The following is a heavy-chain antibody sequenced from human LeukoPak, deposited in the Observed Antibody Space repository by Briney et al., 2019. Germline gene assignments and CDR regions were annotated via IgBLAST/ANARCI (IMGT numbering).Heavy chain of an antibody. J-gene: IGHJ4*02. V-gene: IGHV6-1*01. CDR3: ARDLGITGTTLFDY. D-gene: IGHD1-7*01. CDR2: TYYRYKWYN. CDR1: GDSVSSNSAA. Sequence: SQTLSLTCAIFGDSVSSNSAAWNWLRQSPTRGLEWLGRTYYRYKWYNDYAVSVKSRITINPDTSKNQFSLQLNSVTPEDTAVYYCARDLGITGTTLFDYWGQGTLVTVSS.